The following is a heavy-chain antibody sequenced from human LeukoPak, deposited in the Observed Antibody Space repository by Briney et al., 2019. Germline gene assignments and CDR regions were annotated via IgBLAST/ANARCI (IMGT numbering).Heavy chain of an antibody. CDR3: VRDRSMIGIDC. CDR1: GFTFSSYW. J-gene: IGHJ4*02. CDR2: INSDGSST. Sequence: GGSLRLSCAASGFTFSSYWMHWVRQAPGKGLVWVSRINSDGSSTSYADSAKGRFTISRDNAKNTLYLQMNSLRAEDTAVYYCVRDRSMIGIDCWGQGTLVTVSS. D-gene: IGHD3-22*01. V-gene: IGHV3-74*01.